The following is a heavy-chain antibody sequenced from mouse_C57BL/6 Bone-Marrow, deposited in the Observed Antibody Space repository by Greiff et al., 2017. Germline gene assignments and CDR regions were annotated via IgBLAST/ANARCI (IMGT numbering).Heavy chain of an antibody. Sequence: QVHVKQSGAELVKPGASVKISCKASGYAFSSYWMNWVKQRPGKGLEWIGQIYPGDGDTNYNGKFKGKATLTADKSSSTAYMQLSSLTSEDSAVYFCASHSSGYSFAYWGQGTRVTVSA. CDR2: IYPGDGDT. V-gene: IGHV1-80*01. CDR3: ASHSSGYSFAY. J-gene: IGHJ3*01. CDR1: GYAFSSYW. D-gene: IGHD3-2*02.